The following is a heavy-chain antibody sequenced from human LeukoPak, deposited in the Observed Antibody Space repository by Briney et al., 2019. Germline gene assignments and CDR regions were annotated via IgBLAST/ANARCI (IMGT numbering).Heavy chain of an antibody. V-gene: IGHV1-69*04. CDR2: IIPILGIA. CDR3: ARDQDGRLGELN. Sequence: ASVKVSCKASGGTFSSYAISWVRQAPGQGLEWMGRIIPILGIANYAQKFQGRVTITADKSTSTAYMELSSLRSEDTAVYYCARDQDGRLGELNWGQGTLVTVSS. D-gene: IGHD3-16*01. CDR1: GGTFSSYA. J-gene: IGHJ4*02.